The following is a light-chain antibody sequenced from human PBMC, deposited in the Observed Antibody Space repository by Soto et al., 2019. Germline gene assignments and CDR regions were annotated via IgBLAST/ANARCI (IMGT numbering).Light chain of an antibody. Sequence: DIQLTQSPSFLSASVGDRVTITCRASQGISSFLAWYQEKPGEPPKLLIYDALTLQSGVPSRFSGSGSGTEFTLTISSLQPEDFATYYCQQLDSYPITVGQGTRLEIK. CDR3: QQLDSYPIT. CDR2: DAL. V-gene: IGKV1-9*01. J-gene: IGKJ5*01. CDR1: QGISSF.